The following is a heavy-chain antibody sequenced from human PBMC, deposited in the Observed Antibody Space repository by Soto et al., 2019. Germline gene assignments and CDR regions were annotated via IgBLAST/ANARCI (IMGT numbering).Heavy chain of an antibody. CDR2: INAGNGNT. CDR3: ARVGTGIAVAGPINHFDY. J-gene: IGHJ4*02. Sequence: QVQLVQSGAEVKKPGASVKVSCKASGYTFTSYAMHWVRQAPGQRLEWMGWINAGNGNTKYSQKFQGRVTITRDTSASTAYMELRSLRSEDTAVYYCARVGTGIAVAGPINHFDYWGQGTLVTVSS. D-gene: IGHD6-19*01. CDR1: GYTFTSYA. V-gene: IGHV1-3*01.